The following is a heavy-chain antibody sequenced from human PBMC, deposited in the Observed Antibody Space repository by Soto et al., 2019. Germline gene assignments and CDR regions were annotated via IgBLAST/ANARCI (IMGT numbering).Heavy chain of an antibody. CDR1: GDSISGIRYF. D-gene: IGHD2-21*02. CDR3: ASQRTSVVTQAYFDV. CDR2: IYYSGST. Sequence: PSETLSLAWTVTGDSISGIRYFWGWRRQPPGKGLEWIGSIYYSGSTYNNPSLRSRVSRSIATSKDQFSMKLKSVTAADTALYFCASQRTSVVTQAYFDVWGPGSLVTVS. J-gene: IGHJ4*02. V-gene: IGHV4-39*01.